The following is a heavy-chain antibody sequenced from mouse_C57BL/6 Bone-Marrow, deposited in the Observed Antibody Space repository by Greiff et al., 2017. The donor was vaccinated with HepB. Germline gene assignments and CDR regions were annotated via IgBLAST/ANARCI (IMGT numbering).Heavy chain of an antibody. D-gene: IGHD2-5*01. Sequence: VKLVESGPGLVAPSQSLSITCTVSGFSLTSYGVHWVRQPPGKGLEWLVVIWSDGSTTYNSDLKSRMSISKDNSKSHVFLKMNSLQTDDTAMYYSARHRYSNYYAMDYWGQGTSVTVSS. CDR1: GFSLTSYG. V-gene: IGHV2-6-1*01. CDR3: ARHRYSNYYAMDY. CDR2: IWSDGST. J-gene: IGHJ4*01.